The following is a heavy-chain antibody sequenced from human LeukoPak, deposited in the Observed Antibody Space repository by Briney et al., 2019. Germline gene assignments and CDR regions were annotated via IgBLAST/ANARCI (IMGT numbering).Heavy chain of an antibody. CDR1: GGSFSGYY. D-gene: IGHD2-2*02. CDR2: INHSGST. CDR3: ARGSSVRYCSSTSCYRGWFDP. Sequence: SETLSLTCAVYGGSFSGYYWSWIRQPPGKGLEWIGEINHSGSTNYNPSLKSRVTISVDTSKNQFSLKLSSVTAADTAVYYCARGSSVRYCSSTSCYRGWFDPWGQGTLVTVSS. J-gene: IGHJ5*02. V-gene: IGHV4-34*01.